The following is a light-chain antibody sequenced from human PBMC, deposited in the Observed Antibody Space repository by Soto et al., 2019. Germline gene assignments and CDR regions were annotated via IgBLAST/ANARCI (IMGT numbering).Light chain of an antibody. Sequence: QSALTQPPSASGSAGQSVTNSCTGTSSEVGGYNYVSWYQQHPGKAPKLMIYEVSKRPSGVPDRFSGSKSGNTASLTVSGLQAEDEADYYCSSYAGSNNWVFGGGTKVTVL. CDR2: EVS. V-gene: IGLV2-8*01. CDR3: SSYAGSNNWV. CDR1: SSEVGGYNY. J-gene: IGLJ3*02.